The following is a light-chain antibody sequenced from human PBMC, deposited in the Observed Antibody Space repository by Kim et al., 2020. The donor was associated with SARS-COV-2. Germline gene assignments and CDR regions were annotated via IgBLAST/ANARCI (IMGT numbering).Light chain of an antibody. CDR1: QSVLHAANNN. J-gene: IGKJ1*01. CDR2: WAS. CDR3: QQYYAIPWT. V-gene: IGKV4-1*01. Sequence: ETATITCRSSQSVLHAANNNLAWYQQKPGQPPKLLIYWASTRESGVPDRFSGSGSGTDFTLTISGLQAEDVALYYCQQYYAIPWTFGQGTKVDIK.